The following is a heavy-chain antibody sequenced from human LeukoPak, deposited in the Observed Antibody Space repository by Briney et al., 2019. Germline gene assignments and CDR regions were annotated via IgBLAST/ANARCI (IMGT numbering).Heavy chain of an antibody. CDR3: ARDPQLRTYYYDSSGYRFDY. Sequence: XXASXYTFTSYGISXVRQAPGQGVEGXGWISAYNGNTNYAQKLQGRVTMTTDTSTSTAYMELRSLTSDDTAVYYCARDPQLRTYYYDSSGYRFDYWGQGTLVTVSS. CDR2: ISAYNGNT. J-gene: IGHJ4*02. CDR1: XYTFTSYG. D-gene: IGHD3-22*01. V-gene: IGHV1-18*01.